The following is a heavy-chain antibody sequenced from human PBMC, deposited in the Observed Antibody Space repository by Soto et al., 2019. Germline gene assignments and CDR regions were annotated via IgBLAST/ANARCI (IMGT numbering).Heavy chain of an antibody. V-gene: IGHV3-30-3*01. CDR3: ARGVCSSTSCYEIWYPYYFDY. Sequence: GGSLRLSCAASGFTFSSYAMHWVRQAPGKGLEWVAVISYDGSNKYYADSVKGRFTISRDNSKNTLYLQMNSLRAEDTAVYYCARGVCSSTSCYEIWYPYYFDYWGQGTLVTVSS. CDR2: ISYDGSNK. J-gene: IGHJ4*02. CDR1: GFTFSSYA. D-gene: IGHD2-2*01.